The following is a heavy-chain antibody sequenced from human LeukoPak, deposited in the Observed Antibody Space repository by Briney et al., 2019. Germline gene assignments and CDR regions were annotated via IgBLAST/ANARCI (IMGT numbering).Heavy chain of an antibody. V-gene: IGHV3-23*01. Sequence: GGSLRLSCAASGFTFSSYAMSWVRQAPGKGLEWVSAISGSGGSTYYADSVKGRFTISSDNSKNTLYLQMNSLRAEDTAVYYCAKGTGSYYAGFDYWGQGTLVTVSS. CDR1: GFTFSSYA. D-gene: IGHD1-26*01. J-gene: IGHJ4*02. CDR3: AKGTGSYYAGFDY. CDR2: ISGSGGST.